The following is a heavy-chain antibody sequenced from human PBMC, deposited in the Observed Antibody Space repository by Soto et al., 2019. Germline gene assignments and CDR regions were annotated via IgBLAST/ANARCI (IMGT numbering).Heavy chain of an antibody. CDR1: GFSFSSYG. CDR3: AKVMITSGGGNRYGMDF. Sequence: QVQLVESGGGVVQPGRSLRLSCAASGFSFSSYGMHWVRQAPGKGLEWLAVISWDGSKNNYADSVKGRSTISRDNSKNTLYLQMNSLTPEDTAVYYCAKVMITSGGGNRYGMDFWGRGTTVTVSS. V-gene: IGHV3-30*18. D-gene: IGHD3-16*01. J-gene: IGHJ6*02. CDR2: ISWDGSKN.